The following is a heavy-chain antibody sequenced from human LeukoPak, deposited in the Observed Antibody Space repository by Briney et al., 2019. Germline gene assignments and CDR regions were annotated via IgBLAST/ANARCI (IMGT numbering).Heavy chain of an antibody. J-gene: IGHJ4*02. D-gene: IGHD6-13*01. CDR3: AKPERYGTTWYGRVDY. V-gene: IGHV3-53*01. CDR1: GFTVSSNY. CDR2: ISTSGST. Sequence: PGGSLRLSCAASGFTVSSNYMSWVRQAPGKGLEWVSAISTSGSTYYADSVKGRFTISRDNSKNTLYLQMNSLRGEDTAVYYCAKPERYGTTWYGRVDYWGQGTLVTVSS.